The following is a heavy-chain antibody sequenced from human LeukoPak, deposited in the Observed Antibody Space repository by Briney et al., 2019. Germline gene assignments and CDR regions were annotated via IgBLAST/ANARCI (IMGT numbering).Heavy chain of an antibody. CDR1: GGSISSYY. D-gene: IGHD3-9*01. CDR2: IYYSGST. Sequence: SETLSLTCTVSGGSISSYYWSWIRQPPGKGLEWIGYIYYSGSTNYNPSLKSRVTISVDTSKNQFFLKLSSVTAADTAVYYCARGDYDILTGHNWFDPWGQGTLVTVSS. V-gene: IGHV4-59*01. CDR3: ARGDYDILTGHNWFDP. J-gene: IGHJ5*02.